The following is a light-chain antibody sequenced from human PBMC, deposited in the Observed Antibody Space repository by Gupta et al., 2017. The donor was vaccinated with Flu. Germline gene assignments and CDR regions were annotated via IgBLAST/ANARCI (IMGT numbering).Light chain of an antibody. Sequence: QSALTQPASVSGSPGQSITISCTGTSSDVGYYYLAPWYQQYPGKAPKLMIYEGTKRPSGVSHRFFGSKSGNTASLTISGLQAEDEADYYCCSFVTSGTLVFGGGTKLTVL. CDR1: SSDVGYYYL. J-gene: IGLJ3*02. CDR3: CSFVTSGTLV. V-gene: IGLV2-23*01. CDR2: EGT.